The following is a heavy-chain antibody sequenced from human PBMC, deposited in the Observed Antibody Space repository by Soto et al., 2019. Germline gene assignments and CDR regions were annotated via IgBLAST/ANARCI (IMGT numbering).Heavy chain of an antibody. D-gene: IGHD3-3*02. CDR3: ATDEGRGIKY. J-gene: IGHJ4*02. V-gene: IGHV3-74*01. Sequence: EVQLVESGGGLIQPGGSLRLSCGVSGITFKNYWMHWIRQAPGKGLVWVSHIKTDASVINYADSVKGRFTISRDNAGNTLYLQMTGLGVEDTAIYYCATDEGRGIKYWGQGTSVTVSP. CDR1: GITFKNYW. CDR2: IKTDASVI.